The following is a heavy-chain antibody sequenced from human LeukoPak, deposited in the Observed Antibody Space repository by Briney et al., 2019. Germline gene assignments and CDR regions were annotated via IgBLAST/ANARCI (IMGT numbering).Heavy chain of an antibody. CDR2: FDPKDGET. D-gene: IGHD6-13*01. CDR1: GHTLTELS. J-gene: IGHJ4*02. CDR3: ATWPHSSNSY. V-gene: IGHV1-24*01. Sequence: GASVKVSCKVSGHTLTELSMHWVRQAPGKGLEWMGGFDPKDGETIYAQKFQGRVTLTEDASTDTVYMELSSLRSEDTAVYYCATWPHSSNSYWGQGTLVTVSS.